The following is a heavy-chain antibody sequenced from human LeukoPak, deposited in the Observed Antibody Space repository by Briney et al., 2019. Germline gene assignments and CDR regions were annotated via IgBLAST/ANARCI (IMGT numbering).Heavy chain of an antibody. CDR1: GFTFSSYS. CDR2: ISSSSSYI. CDR3: AISPLGHPFDY. J-gene: IGHJ4*02. Sequence: GGSLRLSCAASGFTFSSYSMNWVRQAPGKGLEWVSSISSSSSYIYYADSVKGRFTISRDNAKNSLFLQMNSLRAEDTAVYYCAISPLGHPFDYWGQGILVTVSS. V-gene: IGHV3-21*04.